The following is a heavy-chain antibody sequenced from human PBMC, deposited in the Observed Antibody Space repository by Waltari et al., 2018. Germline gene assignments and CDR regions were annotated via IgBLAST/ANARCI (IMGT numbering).Heavy chain of an antibody. V-gene: IGHV3-48*03. CDR1: GFTLTRYQ. CDR3: ARAPPLTFYYGSGSPYYFDF. D-gene: IGHD3-10*01. J-gene: IGHJ4*02. Sequence: EVQLVESGGGLVQPGVSMRLSCAASGFTLTRYQLTWVRQAPGKGLEWISYILNSNTLYYADSVNGRFTVSRDNAKGSLYLHMNSLRAEDTAVYYCARAPPLTFYYGSGSPYYFDFWGQGTLVTVSS. CDR2: ILNSNTL.